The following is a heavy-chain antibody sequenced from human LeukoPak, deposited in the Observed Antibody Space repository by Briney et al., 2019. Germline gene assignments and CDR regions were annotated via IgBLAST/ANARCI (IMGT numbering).Heavy chain of an antibody. CDR1: GYTFTSYG. V-gene: IGHV1-18*01. CDR3: ARGGLMVGATGNDY. J-gene: IGHJ4*02. D-gene: IGHD1-26*01. Sequence: GASVRVSCKASGYTFTSYGISWVRQAPGQGLEWMGWISAYNGNTNYAQKLQGRVTMTTDTSTSTAYMELSSLRSEDTAVYYCARGGLMVGATGNDYWGQGTLVTVSS. CDR2: ISAYNGNT.